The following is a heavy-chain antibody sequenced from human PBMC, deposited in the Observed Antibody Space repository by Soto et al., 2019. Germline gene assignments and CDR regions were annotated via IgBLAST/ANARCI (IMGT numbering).Heavy chain of an antibody. CDR2: IIPIFGTA. CDR1: GGTFSSYA. CDR3: ARVGDSGYDPYYFDY. Sequence: GPSVKVSCKASGGTFSSYAISWVRQAPGQGLEWMGGIIPIFGTANYAQKFQGRVTITADKSTSTAYMELSSLRSEDTAVYYCARVGDSGYDPYYFDYWGQGTLVTVSS. V-gene: IGHV1-69*06. D-gene: IGHD5-12*01. J-gene: IGHJ4*02.